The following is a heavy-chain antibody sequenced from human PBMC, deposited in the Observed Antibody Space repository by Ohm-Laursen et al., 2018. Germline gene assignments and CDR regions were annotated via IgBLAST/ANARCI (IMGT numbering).Heavy chain of an antibody. Sequence: GTLSLTCTVSGGSISSYYWTWIRQPAGKGLEWIGRVYASGSTDYNPSLKSRVTLSVDTSKNQFSLKMSSVTAADTAVYYCARSYFDVSGSYYGYYYYGMDVWGQGTTVTVSS. CDR3: ARSYFDVSGSYYGYYYYGMDV. CDR2: VYASGST. V-gene: IGHV4-4*07. J-gene: IGHJ6*02. CDR1: GGSISSYY. D-gene: IGHD3-22*01.